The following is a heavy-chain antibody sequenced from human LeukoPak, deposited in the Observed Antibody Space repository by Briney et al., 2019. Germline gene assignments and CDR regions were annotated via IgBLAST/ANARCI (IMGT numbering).Heavy chain of an antibody. D-gene: IGHD1-14*01. CDR1: GFTFSSYE. V-gene: IGHV3-48*03. Sequence: GGSLRLSCAASGFTFSSYEMSWARQAPGKGLEWVAYISSSGSTTHYADSAKGRFTISRDNAKNSLYLQMNSLRGEDTAVYYCAAKEGTRSDFDYWGQGTLVTVAS. J-gene: IGHJ4*02. CDR2: ISSSGSTT. CDR3: AAKEGTRSDFDY.